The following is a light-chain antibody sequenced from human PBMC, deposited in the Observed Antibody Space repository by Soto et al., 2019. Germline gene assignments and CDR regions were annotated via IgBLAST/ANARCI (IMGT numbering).Light chain of an antibody. J-gene: IGKJ1*01. CDR2: RAS. V-gene: IGKV3-20*01. CDR3: QQYGSSPRT. CDR1: QSVSSSY. Sequence: EIVLTQSPGTLSLSPGERATLSCRASQSVSSSYLAWHQQKPGQAPRLLIYRASNRATGIPDRFSGSGFGTDFTLTISRLEPEDFAVYYCQQYGSSPRTFGQGTKVDIK.